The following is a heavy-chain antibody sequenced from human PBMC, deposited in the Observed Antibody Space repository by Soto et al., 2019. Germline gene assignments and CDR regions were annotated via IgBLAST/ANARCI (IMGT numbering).Heavy chain of an antibody. J-gene: IGHJ4*02. Sequence: SVNVSCKASGGTFSSYAISWVRQAPGQGLEWMGGIIPIFGTSNYAQKFQGRVTITADESTSTAYMELSSLRSEDTAVYYCARNYYDDSSGHFEYWGQGNLVTVSS. D-gene: IGHD3-22*01. V-gene: IGHV1-69*13. CDR2: IIPIFGTS. CDR1: GGTFSSYA. CDR3: ARNYYDDSSGHFEY.